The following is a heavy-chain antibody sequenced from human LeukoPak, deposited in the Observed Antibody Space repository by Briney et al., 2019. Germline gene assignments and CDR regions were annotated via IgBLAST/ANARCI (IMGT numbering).Heavy chain of an antibody. D-gene: IGHD3-10*01. V-gene: IGHV3-21*01. CDR1: GFTFSSYS. CDR2: ISSSSSYI. Sequence: GGSLRLSCAASGFTFSSYSMNWVRQAPGKGLEWVSSISSSSSYIYYADSVKGRFTISRDNAKNSLYLQMNSLRAKDTAVYYCAREGSYDAFDIWGQGTMVTVSS. J-gene: IGHJ3*02. CDR3: AREGSYDAFDI.